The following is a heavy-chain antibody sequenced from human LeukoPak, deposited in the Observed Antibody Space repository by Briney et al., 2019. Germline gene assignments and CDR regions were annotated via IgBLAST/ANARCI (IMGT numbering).Heavy chain of an antibody. D-gene: IGHD3-10*01. J-gene: IGHJ4*02. V-gene: IGHV3-30-3*01. Sequence: LPGGSLRLSCAASGFTFSSYAMHWARQAPGKGREWVAVISYDGSNKYYADSVKRRFTISRDNSKNTLYLQMNSLRAEDTAVYYCARDPGESGYWGQGTLITVSS. CDR2: ISYDGSNK. CDR3: ARDPGESGY. CDR1: GFTFSSYA.